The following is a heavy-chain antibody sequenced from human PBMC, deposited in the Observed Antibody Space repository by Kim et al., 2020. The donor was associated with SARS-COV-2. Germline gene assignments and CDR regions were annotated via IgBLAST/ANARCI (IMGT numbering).Heavy chain of an antibody. CDR3: AKDWGSGSLSGLDL. CDR1: GFIFNSYA. D-gene: IGHD3-10*01. Sequence: GGSLRLSCAASGFIFNSYAMSWVRQAPQKGLEWVSAISSGGGSTYYADSVKGRFTVSRDNSKNTLYLQMNSLRAEDTALYYCAKDWGSGSLSGLDLWGQGTRVTVSS. V-gene: IGHV3-23*01. J-gene: IGHJ5*02. CDR2: ISSGGGST.